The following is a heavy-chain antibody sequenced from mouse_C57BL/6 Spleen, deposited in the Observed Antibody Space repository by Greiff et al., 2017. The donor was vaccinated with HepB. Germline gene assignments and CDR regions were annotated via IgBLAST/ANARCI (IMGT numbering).Heavy chain of an antibody. CDR3: ARWGGYDDYFDD. V-gene: IGHV1-69*01. CDR2: IDPSDSYT. Sequence: VQLQQPGAELVMPGASVKLSCKASGYTFTSYWMHWVKQRPGQGLEWIGEIDPSDSYTNYNQKFKGKSTLTVDKSSSTAYMQLSSLTSEDSAVYYCARWGGYDDYFDDWGQGTTLTVSS. J-gene: IGHJ2*01. D-gene: IGHD2-2*01. CDR1: GYTFTSYW.